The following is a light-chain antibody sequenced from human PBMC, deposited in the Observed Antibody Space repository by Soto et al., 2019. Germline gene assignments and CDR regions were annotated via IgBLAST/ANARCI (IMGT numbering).Light chain of an antibody. J-gene: IGLJ1*01. CDR2: DVS. V-gene: IGLV2-14*01. CDR1: SSDVGGYNY. Sequence: SALTQPASVSGSPGQSITISCPGTSSDVGGYNYVSWYQQHPGKAPKLMIYDVSNRPSGVSNRFSGSKSGNTASLTISGLQAEDEADYYCSSYTSSSTPVFGTGTKVTVL. CDR3: SSYTSSSTPV.